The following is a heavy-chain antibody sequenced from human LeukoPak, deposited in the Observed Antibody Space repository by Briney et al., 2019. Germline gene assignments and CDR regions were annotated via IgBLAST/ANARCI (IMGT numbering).Heavy chain of an antibody. D-gene: IGHD3-22*01. Sequence: GGSLRLPCTASGFTFGDYAMRWVRQAPGKGLEWVGFIRSKAYGGTTEYAASVKGRFTISRDDSKSIAYLQMNSLKTEDTAVYYCTRDRYYDSSGPIDYWGQGTLVTVSS. CDR3: TRDRYYDSSGPIDY. J-gene: IGHJ4*02. CDR1: GFTFGDYA. V-gene: IGHV3-49*04. CDR2: IRSKAYGGTT.